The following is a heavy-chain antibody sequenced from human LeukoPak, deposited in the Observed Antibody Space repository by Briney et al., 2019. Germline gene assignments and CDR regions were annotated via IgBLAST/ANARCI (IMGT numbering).Heavy chain of an antibody. D-gene: IGHD6-13*01. Sequence: GGSLRLSCAASGFTFSSYEMNWVRQTPGKGLEWISYISSSGSTRYYADSMKGRFTISRDNAKNSLYLQMNSLRAEDTAVYYCAREYRIAAAGHFDYWGQGTLVTVSS. CDR1: GFTFSSYE. J-gene: IGHJ4*02. CDR2: ISSSGSTR. CDR3: AREYRIAAAGHFDY. V-gene: IGHV3-48*03.